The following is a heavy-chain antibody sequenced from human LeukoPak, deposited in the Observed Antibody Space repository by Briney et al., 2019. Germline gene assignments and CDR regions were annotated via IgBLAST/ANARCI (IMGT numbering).Heavy chain of an antibody. CDR3: AREGTTVALFDY. CDR1: GFIFSSYW. D-gene: IGHD6-19*01. Sequence: GGSLRLSCEASGFIFSSYWMSWVRQAPGKGLEWVANIKPDGSETYYVDPVKGRFTISRDNAKNSLYLQMNSLRAEDTAVYYCAREGTTVALFDYWGQGPLVTVSS. V-gene: IGHV3-7*01. J-gene: IGHJ4*02. CDR2: IKPDGSET.